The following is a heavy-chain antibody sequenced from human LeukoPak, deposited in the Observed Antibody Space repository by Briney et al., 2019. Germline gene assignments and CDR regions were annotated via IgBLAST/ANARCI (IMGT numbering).Heavy chain of an antibody. CDR2: ISGSDGST. V-gene: IGHV3-23*01. CDR1: GFTFSSYA. Sequence: GGSLRLSCAASGFTFSSYAMSCVRQAPGKGLEWVSAISGSDGSTYYADSAKGRFTISRDNSKNTLYLQMNSLRAEDTAVYYCAKKRVVVAATPAYYFDYWGQGTLVTVSS. D-gene: IGHD2-15*01. J-gene: IGHJ4*02. CDR3: AKKRVVVAATPAYYFDY.